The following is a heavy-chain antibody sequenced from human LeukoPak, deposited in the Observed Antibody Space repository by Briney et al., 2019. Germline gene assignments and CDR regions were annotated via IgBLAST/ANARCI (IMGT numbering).Heavy chain of an antibody. D-gene: IGHD5-24*01. CDR2: ISYDGSNK. Sequence: GGSLRLSCAASGFTFSSYGMHWVRQAPGKGLEWVAVISYDGSNKYYADSVKGRFTISRDNSKNTLYLQMNSLRAEDTAVYYCAKDQLGGGYNVGAFDIWGQGTMVTVSS. J-gene: IGHJ3*02. CDR1: GFTFSSYG. CDR3: AKDQLGGGYNVGAFDI. V-gene: IGHV3-30*18.